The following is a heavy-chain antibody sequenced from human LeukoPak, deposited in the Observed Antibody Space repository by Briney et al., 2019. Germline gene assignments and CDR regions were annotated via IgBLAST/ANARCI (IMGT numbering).Heavy chain of an antibody. CDR2: ISGSGGTT. CDR1: GFTFSSYA. Sequence: QSGGSLRLSCAASGFTFSSYAMNWVRQAPGKGLEWVSGISGSGGTTYYADSVKGRFTISRDNAKNTLHLQMNSLRADDTAVYYCAKKSPIFGVVIPLFDYWGQGILVTVSS. D-gene: IGHD3-3*01. J-gene: IGHJ4*02. CDR3: AKKSPIFGVVIPLFDY. V-gene: IGHV3-23*01.